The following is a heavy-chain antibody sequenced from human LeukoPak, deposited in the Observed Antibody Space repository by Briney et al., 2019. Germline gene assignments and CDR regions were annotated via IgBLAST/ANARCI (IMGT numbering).Heavy chain of an antibody. V-gene: IGHV1-69*05. Sequence: SVKVSCKASGGTFSRYAISWVRQAPGQGLEWMGGIIPIFGTANYAQKFQGRVTITTDESTSTAYMELSSLRSEDTAVYYCARGHNWNYYFDYWGQGTLVTVSS. CDR3: ARGHNWNYYFDY. J-gene: IGHJ4*02. CDR2: IIPIFGTA. CDR1: GGTFSRYA. D-gene: IGHD1-7*01.